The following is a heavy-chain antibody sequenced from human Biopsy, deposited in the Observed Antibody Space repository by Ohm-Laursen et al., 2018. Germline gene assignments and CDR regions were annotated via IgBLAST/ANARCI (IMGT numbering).Heavy chain of an antibody. D-gene: IGHD3-22*01. CDR2: VSYTGST. CDR1: GDSISSYY. V-gene: IGHV4-59*01. Sequence: SETLSLTCTVSGDSISSYYWSWIRQPPGKGLEWIGYVSYTGSTDCNPSLQSRVTISVDTSKNHFSLRLRSVTPADTAIYYCARDRGYYSDRTVPGYFDLWGRGTLVTVSS. CDR3: ARDRGYYSDRTVPGYFDL. J-gene: IGHJ2*01.